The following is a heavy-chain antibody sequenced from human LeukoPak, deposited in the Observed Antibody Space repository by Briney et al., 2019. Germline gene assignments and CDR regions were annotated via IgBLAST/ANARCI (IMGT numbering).Heavy chain of an antibody. V-gene: IGHV3-33*06. Sequence: PGRSLRLSCAASGFTFSRHAMHWVRQAPGKGLEWVAVIWSDVSNEYYADSVRGRFTISRDDSKNTVYLQMNSLRAEDTAVYFCAKPQVTANWYYFHYWGQGTLVTVSS. D-gene: IGHD2-21*02. CDR1: GFTFSRHA. J-gene: IGHJ4*02. CDR2: IWSDVSNE. CDR3: AKPQVTANWYYFHY.